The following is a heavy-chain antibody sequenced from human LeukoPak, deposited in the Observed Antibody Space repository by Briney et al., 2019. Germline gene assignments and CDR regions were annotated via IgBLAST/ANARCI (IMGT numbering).Heavy chain of an antibody. CDR3: ARDTVGATDY. J-gene: IGHJ4*02. CDR2: ISSSSSTI. D-gene: IGHD1-26*01. V-gene: IGHV3-48*04. Sequence: GGSLRLSCAASGFTFSSYSMNWVRQAPGKGLEWVSYISSSSSTIYYADSVKGRFTISRDNAKKSLYLQMNSLRAEDTALYYCARDTVGATDYWGQGTLVTVSS. CDR1: GFTFSSYS.